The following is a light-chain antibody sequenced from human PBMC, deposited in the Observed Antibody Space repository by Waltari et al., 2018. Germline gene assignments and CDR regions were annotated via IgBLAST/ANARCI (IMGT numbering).Light chain of an antibody. CDR1: SSNIGRYHL. V-gene: IGLV2-23*02. CDR2: EVY. Sequence: QSALIQPASVAGSPGPSITIPCPGPSSNIGRYHLLPWYQQYPGKAPKVMIYEVYKRPSGVSNRFSGSKSGNTASLTISGLQAEDETDYYCCSYAGSNSWVFGGGTKVTVL. J-gene: IGLJ3*02. CDR3: CSYAGSNSWV.